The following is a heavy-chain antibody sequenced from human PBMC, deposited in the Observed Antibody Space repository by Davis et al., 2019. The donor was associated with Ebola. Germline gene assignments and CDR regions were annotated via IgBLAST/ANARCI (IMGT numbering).Heavy chain of an antibody. J-gene: IGHJ6*02. CDR3: ARAVVVPYYGMDV. D-gene: IGHD2-2*01. CDR2: ISAYNGNT. CDR1: GYTFTSYG. V-gene: IGHV1-18*01. Sequence: ASVKVSCKASGYTFTSYGISWVRQAPGQGLEWMGWISAYNGNTNYAQKFQGRVTMTRDTSTSTVYMELSSLRSEDTAVYYCARAVVVPYYGMDVWGQGTTVTVSS.